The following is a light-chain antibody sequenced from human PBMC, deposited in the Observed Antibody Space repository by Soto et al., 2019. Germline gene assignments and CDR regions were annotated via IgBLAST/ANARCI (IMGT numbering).Light chain of an antibody. Sequence: QSVLTQPPSVSAAPGQKVTISCSGSSSNIGNNIVSWYQQLPGTAPKLLIYENNYRPSGIPDRFSGSKSGTSATRGITGLRTGDEADYYCGTWDSSLSAVVFGGGTKLTVL. V-gene: IGLV1-51*02. CDR3: GTWDSSLSAVV. CDR1: SSNIGNNI. CDR2: ENN. J-gene: IGLJ2*01.